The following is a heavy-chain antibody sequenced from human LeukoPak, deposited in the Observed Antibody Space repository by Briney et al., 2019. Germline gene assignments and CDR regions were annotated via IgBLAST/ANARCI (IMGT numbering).Heavy chain of an antibody. CDR1: GGTFSSYA. CDR2: IIPIFGTA. CDR3: ATSRRRYYDFWSGYLD. J-gene: IGHJ4*02. V-gene: IGHV1-69*13. D-gene: IGHD3-3*01. Sequence: GASVKVSCKASGGTFSSYAISWVRQAPGQGLEWMGGIIPIFGTANYAQKFQGRVTITADESTSTAYMELSSLRSEDTAVYYCATSRRRYYDFWSGYLDWGQGTLVTVSS.